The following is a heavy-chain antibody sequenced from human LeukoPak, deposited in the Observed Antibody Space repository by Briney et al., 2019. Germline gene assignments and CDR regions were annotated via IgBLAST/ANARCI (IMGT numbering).Heavy chain of an antibody. CDR3: ARDRAWNYFDY. CDR1: GFTFSSYW. Sequence: GGSLRLSCAASGFTFSSYWMSWVRQAPGKGLEWVAIISNDGSRKYYAHSVEGRFTISRDNSKNTLYLQMDSLRAEDTAVYYCARDRAWNYFDYWGQGTLVTVSS. J-gene: IGHJ4*02. CDR2: ISNDGSRK. V-gene: IGHV3-30*03. D-gene: IGHD3-3*01.